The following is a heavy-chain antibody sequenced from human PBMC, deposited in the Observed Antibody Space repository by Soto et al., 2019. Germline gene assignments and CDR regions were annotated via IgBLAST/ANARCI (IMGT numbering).Heavy chain of an antibody. Sequence: VQLIQSEAEVKKPGSSVRVSCTASGGIFGSHGFSWVRQAPGQRLEWVSAIKSDGSSTYYAASVKDRFTISRDNSKNTLYLQLNSLRAEDTAVYYCAQLGLMTFSHKHYFNHWGRGTLVTVSS. J-gene: IGHJ4*02. CDR3: AQLGLMTFSHKHYFNH. V-gene: IGHV3-23*01. CDR1: GGIFGSHG. CDR2: IKSDGSST. D-gene: IGHD3-16*01.